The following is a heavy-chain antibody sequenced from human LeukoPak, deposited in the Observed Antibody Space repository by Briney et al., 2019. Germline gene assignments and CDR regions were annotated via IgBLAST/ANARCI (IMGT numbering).Heavy chain of an antibody. Sequence: PGGSLRLSCAASGFTFSSYAMSWVRQAPGKGLEWVSATSGSGGSTYYADSVKGRFTISRDNSKNTLYLQMNSLRAEDTAVYYCAKDLVYYGSGSFFDYWGQGTLVTVSS. D-gene: IGHD3-10*01. J-gene: IGHJ4*02. CDR3: AKDLVYYGSGSFFDY. CDR2: TSGSGGST. V-gene: IGHV3-23*01. CDR1: GFTFSSYA.